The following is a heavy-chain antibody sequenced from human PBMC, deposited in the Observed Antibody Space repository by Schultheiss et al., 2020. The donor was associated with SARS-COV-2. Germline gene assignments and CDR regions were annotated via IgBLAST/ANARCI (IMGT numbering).Heavy chain of an antibody. D-gene: IGHD6-13*01. Sequence: SVKVSCKASGGTFSSYAISWVRQAPGQGLEWMGGIIPIFGTANYAQKFQGRVTITRDTSASTAYMELSSLRSEDTAVYYCVAAPSRKAAFDIWGQGTMVTVSS. CDR2: IIPIFGTA. V-gene: IGHV1-69*05. J-gene: IGHJ3*02. CDR3: VAAPSRKAAFDI. CDR1: GGTFSSYA.